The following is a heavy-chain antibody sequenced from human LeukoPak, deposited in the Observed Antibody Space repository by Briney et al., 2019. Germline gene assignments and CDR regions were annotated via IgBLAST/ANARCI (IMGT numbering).Heavy chain of an antibody. Sequence: GGSLRLSCAASGFAFNIYAMSWVRQAPGKGLEWVSSISGSGGSTYHADSVKGRVTISRENSKNTLYLQMNSLRAEDTAVYYCARRRYNWNAIDYWGQGTLVTVSS. V-gene: IGHV3-23*01. CDR2: ISGSGGST. J-gene: IGHJ4*02. CDR1: GFAFNIYA. D-gene: IGHD1-20*01. CDR3: ARRRYNWNAIDY.